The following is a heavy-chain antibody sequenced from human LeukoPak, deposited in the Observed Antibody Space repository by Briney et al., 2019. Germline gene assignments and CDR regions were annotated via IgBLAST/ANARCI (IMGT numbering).Heavy chain of an antibody. J-gene: IGHJ5*01. CDR1: NDSISSSTYY. V-gene: IGHV4-39*01. D-gene: IGHD6-13*01. Sequence: PSETLSLTCTVSNDSISSSTYYWGWIRQPPGKGLEWIGTIHYTGRPFYNPSLKSRVTISVDTSKRKFSLNLTSVTAADTAIYYCARQREEAAGPFVFDSWGQGTLVTVSS. CDR2: IHYTGRP. CDR3: ARQREEAAGPFVFDS.